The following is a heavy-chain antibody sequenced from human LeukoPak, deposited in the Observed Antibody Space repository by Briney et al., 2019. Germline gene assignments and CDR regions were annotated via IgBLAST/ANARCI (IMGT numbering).Heavy chain of an antibody. CDR1: GYTFTSYG. V-gene: IGHV1-18*01. D-gene: IGHD3-16*01. CDR2: ISAYNGNT. J-gene: IGHJ4*02. Sequence: GASVKVSCKASGYTFTSYGISWARQAPGQGLEWMGWISAYNGNTNYAQKLQGRVTMTTDTSTSTAYMELRSLRSDDTAVYYCARGYYDYVWGSYSFDYWGQGTLVTVSS. CDR3: ARGYYDYVWGSYSFDY.